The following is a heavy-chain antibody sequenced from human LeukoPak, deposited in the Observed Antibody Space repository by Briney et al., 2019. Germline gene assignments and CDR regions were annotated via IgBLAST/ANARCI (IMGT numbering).Heavy chain of an antibody. J-gene: IGHJ5*02. Sequence: GASVKVFCKASGGTFSSYAISWVRQAPGQGLEWMGGIIPIFGTANYAQKFQGRVTITADKSTSTAYMELSSLRSEDTAVYYCARDNSVGETAWWFDPWGQGTLVTVSS. CDR3: ARDNSVGETAWWFDP. CDR2: IIPIFGTA. CDR1: GGTFSSYA. D-gene: IGHD1-26*01. V-gene: IGHV1-69*06.